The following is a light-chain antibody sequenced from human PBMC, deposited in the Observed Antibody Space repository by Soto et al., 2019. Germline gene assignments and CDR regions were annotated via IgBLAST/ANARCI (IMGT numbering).Light chain of an antibody. CDR3: HQCKSWPRT. CDR2: DTF. Sequence: EIVLTQSPATLSSSPGERATLSCKASQPVSNKLAWYQHKPGQAPRLLIYDTFNRATGIPARFSGSGSGTDFTLTISSLEPEDFAVYYCHQCKSWPRTFGQGTKVEVK. J-gene: IGKJ1*01. CDR1: QPVSNK. V-gene: IGKV3-11*01.